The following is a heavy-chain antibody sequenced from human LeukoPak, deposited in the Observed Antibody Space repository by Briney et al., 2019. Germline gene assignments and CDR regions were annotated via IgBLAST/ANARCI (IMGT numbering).Heavy chain of an antibody. V-gene: IGHV3-15*01. CDR2: IKSKTDGGTT. CDR3: TTDIRYYGSGSYYPY. CDR1: GFTFSDYY. Sequence: GGSLRLSCAASGFTFSDYYMSWIRQAPGKGLEWVGRIKSKTDGGTTDYAAPVKGRFTISRDDSKNTLYLQMNSLKTEDTAVYYCTTDIRYYGSGSYYPYWGQGTLVTVSS. J-gene: IGHJ4*02. D-gene: IGHD3-10*01.